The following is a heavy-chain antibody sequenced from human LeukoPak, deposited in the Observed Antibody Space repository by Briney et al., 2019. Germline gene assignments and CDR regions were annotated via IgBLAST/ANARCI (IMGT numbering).Heavy chain of an antibody. CDR1: GGTFSSYA. CDR3: ARAGNIVATIPLGPFDY. CDR2: IIPILGIA. V-gene: IGHV1-69*04. J-gene: IGHJ4*02. Sequence: SVKVSCKASGGTFSSYAISWVRQAPGQGLEWMGRIIPILGIANYAQKFQGRVTITADKSTSTAYMELSSLRSEDTAVYYCARAGNIVATIPLGPFDYWGQGTLVTVSS. D-gene: IGHD5-12*01.